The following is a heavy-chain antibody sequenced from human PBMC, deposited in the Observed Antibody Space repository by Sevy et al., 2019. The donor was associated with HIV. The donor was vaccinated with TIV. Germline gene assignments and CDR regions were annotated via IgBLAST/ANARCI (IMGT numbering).Heavy chain of an antibody. CDR2: IYPNGGDT. CDR3: ARGKREEWLLYLDN. D-gene: IGHD3-3*01. Sequence: ASVKVSGKTSGYTFAAYYIHWVRQAPGQGPEWLGWIYPNGGDTTFAQKSQGRVTVTMSTSINTVYMELNRLRSDDTAVYYCARGKREEWLLYLDNWGQGTLVTVSS. CDR1: GYTFAAYY. V-gene: IGHV1-2*02. J-gene: IGHJ4*02.